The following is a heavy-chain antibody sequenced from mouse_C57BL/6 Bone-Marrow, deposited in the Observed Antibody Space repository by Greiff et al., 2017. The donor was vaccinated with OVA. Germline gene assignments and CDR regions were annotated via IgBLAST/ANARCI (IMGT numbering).Heavy chain of an antibody. V-gene: IGHV1-81*01. CDR2: IYPRSGNT. CDR3: AGTFWFAY. Sequence: LVESGAELARPGASVKLSCKASGYTFTSYGISWVKQRTGQGLEWIGEIYPRSGNTYYNEKFKGKATLTADKSSSTAYMELRSLTSEDSAVYFCAGTFWFAYWGQGTLVTVSA. D-gene: IGHD4-1*01. J-gene: IGHJ3*01. CDR1: GYTFTSYG.